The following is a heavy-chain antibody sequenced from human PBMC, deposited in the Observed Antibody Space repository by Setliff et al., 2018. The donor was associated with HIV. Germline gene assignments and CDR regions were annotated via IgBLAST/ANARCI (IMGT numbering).Heavy chain of an antibody. CDR1: GFTFSTYW. CDR3: AKIPHTGDSAYDV. J-gene: IGHJ3*01. D-gene: IGHD7-27*01. CDR2: INQYGSEK. Sequence: GGSLRLSCAASGFTFSTYWMSWVRQAPGKGLEWVANINQYGSEKYYVDSVKGRFTISRDNPKNTVYLQLNSLRAEDTALYYCAKIPHTGDSAYDVWGQGTMVTVSS. V-gene: IGHV3-7*01.